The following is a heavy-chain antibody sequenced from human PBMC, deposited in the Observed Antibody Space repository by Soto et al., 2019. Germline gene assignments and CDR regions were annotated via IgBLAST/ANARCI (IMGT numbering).Heavy chain of an antibody. CDR2: ISGYNDYT. CDR3: ARGRGVVVPAGTPDAFDV. CDR1: GYTFNKYG. D-gene: IGHD6-13*01. J-gene: IGHJ3*01. Sequence: QAQLVQSGGEVKRPGASVKVSCKASGYTFNKYGFNWVRQAAGEGLEWMGRISGYNDYTNFAKKFQGRVTLTTDASTNTAYMELKILRSDDTAIYYCARGRGVVVPAGTPDAFDVWGQGTMFTVSS. V-gene: IGHV1-18*01.